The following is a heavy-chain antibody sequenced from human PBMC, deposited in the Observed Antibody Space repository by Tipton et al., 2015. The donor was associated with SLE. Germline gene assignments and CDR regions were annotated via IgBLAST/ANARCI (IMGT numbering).Heavy chain of an antibody. J-gene: IGHJ3*02. CDR2: INHSGST. Sequence: GSLRLSCAVYGGSFSGYYWSWIRQPPGKGLEWIGEINHSGSTNYNPSLKSRVTISVDTSKNQFSLKLSSVTAADTAVYYCARGPGPIAPGRAFDIWGQGTMVTVSS. CDR1: GGSFSGYY. V-gene: IGHV4-34*01. CDR3: ARGPGPIAPGRAFDI. D-gene: IGHD6-13*01.